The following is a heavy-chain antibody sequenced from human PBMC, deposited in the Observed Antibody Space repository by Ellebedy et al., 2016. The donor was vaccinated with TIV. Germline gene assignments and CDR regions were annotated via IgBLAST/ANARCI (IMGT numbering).Heavy chain of an antibody. CDR1: GYTFTSYD. J-gene: IGHJ4*02. D-gene: IGHD2-2*01. CDR3: AIILGYCSSTSCAVDY. V-gene: IGHV1-8*01. CDR2: MNPNSGNT. Sequence: ASVKVSCXASGYTFTSYDINWVRQATGQGLEWMGWMNPNSGNTGYAQKFQGRVTMTRNTSISTAYMELSSLRSEDTAVYYCAIILGYCSSTSCAVDYWGQGTLVTVSS.